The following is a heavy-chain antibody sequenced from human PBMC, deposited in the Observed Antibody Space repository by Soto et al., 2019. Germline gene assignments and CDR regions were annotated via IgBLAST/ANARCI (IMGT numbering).Heavy chain of an antibody. CDR2: ISGTRGST. V-gene: IGHV3-23*01. J-gene: IGHJ4*02. CDR3: AKDRLGGNFDY. CDR1: GFTFNNYA. Sequence: EVQLLDSGGGLVQPGGSLRLSCAASGFTFNNYAMNWVRQAPGKGLEWVATISGTRGSTYYADSVKGRFTISRDNSKNTLYLQMNSLRVEDTAVYYCAKDRLGGNFDYWGQGTQVTVSS.